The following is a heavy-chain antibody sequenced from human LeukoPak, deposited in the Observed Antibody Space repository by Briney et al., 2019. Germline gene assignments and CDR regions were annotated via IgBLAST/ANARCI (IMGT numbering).Heavy chain of an antibody. Sequence: ASVKVSCKASGYTFTGYYMHWVRQAPGQGLEWMGWINPNSGGTNYAQKFQGRVTMTRDTSISTAYMELSRLRSDDTAVYCCARAGSSPNYDFWSGSPHFYYYYGMDVWGQGTTVTVSS. V-gene: IGHV1-2*02. CDR3: ARAGSSPNYDFWSGSPHFYYYYGMDV. CDR2: INPNSGGT. J-gene: IGHJ6*02. D-gene: IGHD3-3*01. CDR1: GYTFTGYY.